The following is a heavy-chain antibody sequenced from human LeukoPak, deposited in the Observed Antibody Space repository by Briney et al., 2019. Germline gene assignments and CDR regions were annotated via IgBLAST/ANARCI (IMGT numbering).Heavy chain of an antibody. D-gene: IGHD3-16*01. J-gene: IGHJ4*02. Sequence: GGSLRLSCAASGFTFTTYGVHWVRQAPGKGLEWVAFIQYDGSNKQYADSVKGRFTISRDNSKNTLYLQMNSLRAEDTAVYYCAKVRWGSDNALDSWGQGTLVTVSS. CDR3: AKVRWGSDNALDS. V-gene: IGHV3-30*02. CDR2: IQYDGSNK. CDR1: GFTFTTYG.